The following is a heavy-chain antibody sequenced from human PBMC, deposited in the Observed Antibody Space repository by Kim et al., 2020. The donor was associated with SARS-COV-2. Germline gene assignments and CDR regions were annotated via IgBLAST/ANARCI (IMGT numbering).Heavy chain of an antibody. CDR2: FDPEDGET. D-gene: IGHD1-26*01. CDR3: ATTQGVGATSEWFDP. J-gene: IGHJ5*02. Sequence: ASVKVSCKVSGYTLTELSMHWVRQAPGKGLEWMGGFDPEDGETIYAQKFQGRVTMTEDTSTDTAYMELSSLRSEDTAVYYCATTQGVGATSEWFDPWGQGTLVTVSS. CDR1: GYTLTELS. V-gene: IGHV1-24*01.